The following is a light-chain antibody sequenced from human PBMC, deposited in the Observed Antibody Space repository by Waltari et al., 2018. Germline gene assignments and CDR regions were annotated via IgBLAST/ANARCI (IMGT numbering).Light chain of an antibody. V-gene: IGLV2-14*01. CDR3: SSYTSTSTVL. Sequence: QSALTQPASVSGSPGQSIIISCTGTSSDVGEYNYVSWYQQHPGKAPKLMIYEVTNRPSGVSNRFSGSKSGNTASLTISGLQAEDEADYYCSSYTSTSTVLFGGGTKLTVL. J-gene: IGLJ2*01. CDR2: EVT. CDR1: SSDVGEYNY.